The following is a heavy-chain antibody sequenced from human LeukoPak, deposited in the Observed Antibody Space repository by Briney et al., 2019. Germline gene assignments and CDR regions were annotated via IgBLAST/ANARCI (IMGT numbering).Heavy chain of an antibody. CDR1: GGSISSYY. CDR3: ARDLGLYSGSRDAFDI. D-gene: IGHD1-26*01. CDR2: IYYSGST. J-gene: IGHJ3*02. V-gene: IGHV4-59*01. Sequence: SETLSLTCTVSGGSISSYYWSWIRQPPGKGLEWIGYIYYSGSTNYNPSLKSRVTISVDTSKNQFSLKLSSVTAADTAVYYCARDLGLYSGSRDAFDIWGQGTMVTVSS.